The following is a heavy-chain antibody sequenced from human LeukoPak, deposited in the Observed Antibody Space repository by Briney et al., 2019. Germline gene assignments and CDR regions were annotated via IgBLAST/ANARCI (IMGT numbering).Heavy chain of an antibody. D-gene: IGHD3-22*01. CDR3: ARDLDYYDSSGYYSDGMDV. CDR1: GGSISSGDYY. Sequence: PSETLSLTCTVSGGSISSGDYYWSWIRQPPGKGLEWIGYIYYSGSTYYNPSLKSRVTISVDTSKNQFSLKLSSVTAADTAVYYRARDLDYYDSSGYYSDGMDVWGQGTTVTVSS. CDR2: IYYSGST. V-gene: IGHV4-30-4*01. J-gene: IGHJ6*02.